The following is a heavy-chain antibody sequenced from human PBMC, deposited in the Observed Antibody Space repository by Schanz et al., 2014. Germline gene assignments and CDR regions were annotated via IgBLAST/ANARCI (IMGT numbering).Heavy chain of an antibody. CDR3: VPMSIAAH. V-gene: IGHV3-21*02. J-gene: IGHJ4*02. Sequence: EVQLLESGGGLVQPGESLRLSCAASGFSFSSYTMSWVRQAPGKGLQWVSSISSTSSYIFYADSVKGRFTISRDNAKNSLYLQMNSLRAEDTAVYYCVPMSIAAHWGQGTLXTVSS. CDR2: ISSTSSYI. D-gene: IGHD6-6*01. CDR1: GFSFSSYT.